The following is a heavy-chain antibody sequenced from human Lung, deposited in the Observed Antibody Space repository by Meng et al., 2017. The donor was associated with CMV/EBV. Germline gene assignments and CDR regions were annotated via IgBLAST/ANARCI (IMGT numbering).Heavy chain of an antibody. J-gene: IGHJ5*01. V-gene: IGHV3-30*02. D-gene: IGHD2-15*01. Sequence: GESLKISCAASGFNFKSYGMHWVRQAPGKGLEWVAFIRYDGSNKNYEESVKGRFTISRDNSKNTLYLQMNSLTVEDKALYYCAKSSNSVPRWFDSWGQGALVTVSS. CDR1: GFNFKSYG. CDR2: IRYDGSNK. CDR3: AKSSNSVPRWFDS.